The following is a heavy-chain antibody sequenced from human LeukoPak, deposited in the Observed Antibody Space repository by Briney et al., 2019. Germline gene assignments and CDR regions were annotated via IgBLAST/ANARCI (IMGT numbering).Heavy chain of an antibody. CDR2: ISYDGSNK. CDR3: AKVIGGSGSSRRLVSGMDV. Sequence: PGGSLRLSCAASGFTFSSYGMHWVRQAPGKGLERVAVISYDGSNKYYADSVKGRFTISRDNSKNTLYLQMNSLRAEDTAVYYCAKVIGGSGSSRRLVSGMDVWGQGTTVTVSS. J-gene: IGHJ6*02. CDR1: GFTFSSYG. D-gene: IGHD3-10*01. V-gene: IGHV3-30*18.